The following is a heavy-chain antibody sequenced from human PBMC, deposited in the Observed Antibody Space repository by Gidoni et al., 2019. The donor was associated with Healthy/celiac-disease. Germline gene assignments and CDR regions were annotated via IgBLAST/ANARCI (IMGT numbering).Heavy chain of an antibody. J-gene: IGHJ6*02. D-gene: IGHD3-22*01. CDR1: GFPFSSYA. Sequence: QVQLVESGGGVVQPGRSLRPSCAASGFPFSSYAMHWVRQAPGKGLEWVAVISYDGSNKYYADSVKGRFTISRDNSKNTLYLQMNSLRAEDTAVYYCARDRRRITMIVVVKDPGYYGMDVWGQGTTVTVSS. V-gene: IGHV3-30-3*01. CDR2: ISYDGSNK. CDR3: ARDRRRITMIVVVKDPGYYGMDV.